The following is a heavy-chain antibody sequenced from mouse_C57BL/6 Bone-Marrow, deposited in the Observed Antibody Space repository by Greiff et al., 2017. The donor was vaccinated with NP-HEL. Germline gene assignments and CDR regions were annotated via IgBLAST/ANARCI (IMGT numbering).Heavy chain of an antibody. J-gene: IGHJ3*01. Sequence: QVQLKQSGAELVMPGASVKLSCKASGYTFTSYWMHWVKQRPGQGLEWIGEIDPSDSYTNYNQKFKGKSTLTVDKSSSTAYMQLSSLTSEDSAVYYCARGRTTVADWFAYWGQGTLVTVSA. V-gene: IGHV1-69*01. CDR2: IDPSDSYT. CDR3: ARGRTTVADWFAY. D-gene: IGHD1-1*01. CDR1: GYTFTSYW.